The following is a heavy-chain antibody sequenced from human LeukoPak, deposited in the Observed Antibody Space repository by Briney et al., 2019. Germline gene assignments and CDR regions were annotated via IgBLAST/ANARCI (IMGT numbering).Heavy chain of an antibody. V-gene: IGHV3-21*01. D-gene: IGHD1-7*01. J-gene: IGHJ4*02. CDR1: GFTFSSYS. CDR3: ARDREYGITGTTFPLYYFDY. Sequence: PGGSLRLSCVASGFTFSSYSMNWVRQAPGKGLEWVSSISSSSSYIYYADSVKGRFSISRDNAKNSLYLQMNSLRAEDTAVYYCARDREYGITGTTFPLYYFDYWGQGTLVTVSS. CDR2: ISSSSSYI.